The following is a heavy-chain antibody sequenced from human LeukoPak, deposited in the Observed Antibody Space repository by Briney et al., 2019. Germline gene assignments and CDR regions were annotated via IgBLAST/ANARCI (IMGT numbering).Heavy chain of an antibody. Sequence: PSETLSLTCTVSGGSISGSSYYWGWIRQPPGKGLEWIGTIYYRGNTYYNPSLKSRVTISVDTSKNQFSLKLSSVIAADTAVYYCATAAQLEQWPFFDYWGQGTLVTVSS. J-gene: IGHJ4*02. CDR2: IYYRGNT. CDR3: ATAAQLEQWPFFDY. CDR1: GGSISGSSYY. V-gene: IGHV4-39*07. D-gene: IGHD6-19*01.